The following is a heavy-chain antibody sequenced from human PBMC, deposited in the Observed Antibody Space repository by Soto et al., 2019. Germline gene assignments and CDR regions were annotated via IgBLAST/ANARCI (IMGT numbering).Heavy chain of an antibody. V-gene: IGHV3-48*02. CDR1: GFTFSSYT. CDR2: ISSSINNI. Sequence: EVQLVESGGGLAQPGGSLRLSCAASGFTFSSYTMNWVRQAPGKGLEWVSYISSSINNIYYADPVKGRFTISRDKAKKPMYLQMNSLRDEDKAVYYCARIAPGLGSFGAFDIWGQGTMVTVSS. CDR3: ARIAPGLGSFGAFDI. D-gene: IGHD3-10*01. J-gene: IGHJ3*02.